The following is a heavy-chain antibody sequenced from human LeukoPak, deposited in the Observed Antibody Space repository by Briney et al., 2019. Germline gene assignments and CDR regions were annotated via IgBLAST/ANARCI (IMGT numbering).Heavy chain of an antibody. CDR3: ARTHIVVVTAIPRDWYFDL. CDR1: GGSFSGYY. V-gene: IGHV4-34*01. Sequence: SETLSLTCAVYGGSFSGYYWSWIRKPPGKGLEWIGEFNHSGSTNYNPSLKSRVTISVDTSKNQFSLKLSSVTAADPAVYYCARTHIVVVTAIPRDWYFDLWGRGTLVTVSS. D-gene: IGHD2-21*02. J-gene: IGHJ2*01. CDR2: FNHSGST.